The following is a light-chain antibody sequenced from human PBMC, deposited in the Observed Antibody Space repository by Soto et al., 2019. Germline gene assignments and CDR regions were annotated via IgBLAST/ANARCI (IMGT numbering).Light chain of an antibody. CDR3: SSYTSSSTRL. CDR2: DVS. V-gene: IGLV2-14*01. Sequence: QSALTQPASVSGSPGQSITISCTGTSSDVGGYNYVSWYQQHPGKAPKLMIYDVSKRPSGVSNRFSGSKSGNTASLTISGLRAEDEADYYCSSYTSSSTRLFGGGTKVTVL. J-gene: IGLJ2*01. CDR1: SSDVGGYNY.